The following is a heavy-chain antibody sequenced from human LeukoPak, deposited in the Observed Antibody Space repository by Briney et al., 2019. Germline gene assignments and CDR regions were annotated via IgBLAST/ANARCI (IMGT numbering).Heavy chain of an antibody. V-gene: IGHV1-3*01. Sequence: ASVKVSCKASGYTFTSYAMHWVRQAPGQRLEWMGWINAGNGNTKYSQKFQGRVTITRDTSASTAYMELSSLRSEDTAVYYCARDGLYSSGWRDFDYWGQGTLVTVPS. CDR2: INAGNGNT. CDR3: ARDGLYSSGWRDFDY. CDR1: GYTFTSYA. D-gene: IGHD6-19*01. J-gene: IGHJ4*02.